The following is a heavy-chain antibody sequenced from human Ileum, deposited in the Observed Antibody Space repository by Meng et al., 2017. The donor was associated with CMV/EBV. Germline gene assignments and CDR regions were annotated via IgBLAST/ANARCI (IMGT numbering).Heavy chain of an antibody. CDR3: AKQGGYNDDDDY. D-gene: IGHD3-3*01. CDR2: FFFRWSA. V-gene: IGHV4-39*07. CDR1: CGSLRGWVCF. Sequence: TVSCGSLRGWVCFLGWVPPSPGRGLEWVGRFFFRWSAYYNPSLQGRASISVDTSKNQFSLTLTSVTAADTAVYFCAKQGGYNDDDDYWGQGTLVTVSS. J-gene: IGHJ4*02.